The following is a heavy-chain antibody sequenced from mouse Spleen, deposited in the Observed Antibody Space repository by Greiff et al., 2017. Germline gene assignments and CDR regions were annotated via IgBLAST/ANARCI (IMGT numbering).Heavy chain of an antibody. CDR1: GYSFTGYF. D-gene: IGHD1-1*01. CDR3: ARDYGSSYDYFDY. Sequence: VQLQQSGPELVKPGDSVKISCKASGYSFTGYFMNWVMQSHGKSLEWIGRINPYNGDTFYNQKFKGKATLTVDKSSSTAHMELRSLTSEDSAVYYCARDYGSSYDYFDYWGQGTTLTVSS. CDR2: INPYNGDT. J-gene: IGHJ2*01. V-gene: IGHV1-20*01.